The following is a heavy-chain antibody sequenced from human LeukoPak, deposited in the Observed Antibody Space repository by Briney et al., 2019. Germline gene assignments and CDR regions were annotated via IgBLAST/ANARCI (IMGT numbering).Heavy chain of an antibody. D-gene: IGHD5-18*01. Sequence: SETLSLTCAVYGGSFSGYYWSWIRQPPGKGLEWIGEINHVGSANYNPSLKSRVTISVDTSKNQFSLKLSSVTAADTAVYYCARVPSMVTWGGYYGMDVWGQGTTVTVSS. CDR2: INHVGSA. V-gene: IGHV4-34*01. J-gene: IGHJ6*02. CDR1: GGSFSGYY. CDR3: ARVPSMVTWGGYYGMDV.